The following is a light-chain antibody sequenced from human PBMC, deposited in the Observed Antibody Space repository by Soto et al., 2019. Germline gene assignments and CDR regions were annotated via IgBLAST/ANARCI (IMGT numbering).Light chain of an antibody. V-gene: IGKV1D-12*01. CDR2: GAS. CDR1: QDISSL. J-gene: IGKJ4*01. Sequence: DIQMTQSPSSVSSSIGDRVTITCRASQDISSLLAWYQQKPGKAPKLLIYGASTLQSGVPSRFSGSGSGTDFTLTISSLQPEDFATYFCQQADSFPLTFGGGTKVDIK. CDR3: QQADSFPLT.